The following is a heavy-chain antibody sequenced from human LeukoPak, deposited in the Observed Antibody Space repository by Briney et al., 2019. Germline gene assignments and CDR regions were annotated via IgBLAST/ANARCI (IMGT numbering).Heavy chain of an antibody. V-gene: IGHV2-5*02. CDR2: MYWDDDS. J-gene: IGHJ3*02. CDR1: GVSVTTRGGG. D-gene: IGHD5-18*01. Sequence: FGPTLVNPTQTLTLTGSFSGVSVTTRGGGVGWIRQPPDKAVEWLAPMYWDDDSRYSPYPKPRPTISRDTAKNQVVISMCNTDTVDTATYFCVHSQRYSYGSFHDAYDSWSLGTLVTVSS. CDR3: VHSQRYSYGSFHDAYDS.